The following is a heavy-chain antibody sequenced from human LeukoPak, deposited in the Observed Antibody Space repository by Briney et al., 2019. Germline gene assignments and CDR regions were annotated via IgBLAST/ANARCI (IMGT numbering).Heavy chain of an antibody. D-gene: IGHD6-19*01. Sequence: GGSRRLSCTASGFAFGVYAMSWLRQPPGKGLEWVSTINANSGTTSYAASVRGRFTISRDNSKNTLYLQLDTLRADDTATYYCAKPISGGLAVTADWFHPWGQGTLVVVSS. CDR3: AKPISGGLAVTADWFHP. CDR1: GFAFGVYA. V-gene: IGHV3-23*01. CDR2: INANSGTT. J-gene: IGHJ5*01.